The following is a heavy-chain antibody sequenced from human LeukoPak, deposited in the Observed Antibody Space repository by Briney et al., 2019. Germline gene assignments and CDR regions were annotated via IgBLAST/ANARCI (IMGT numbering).Heavy chain of an antibody. CDR1: GGSISRYY. Sequence: SETLSLTCTVSGGSISRYYWSWIRQPPRKGLERIGYIFYSGSTNYNPSLKSRVIISVDTSQNHFSLKLTSVTAADTAVYYCARHPSAMAGFDPWGQGTLVTVSS. D-gene: IGHD5-18*01. V-gene: IGHV4-59*08. CDR3: ARHPSAMAGFDP. CDR2: IFYSGST. J-gene: IGHJ5*02.